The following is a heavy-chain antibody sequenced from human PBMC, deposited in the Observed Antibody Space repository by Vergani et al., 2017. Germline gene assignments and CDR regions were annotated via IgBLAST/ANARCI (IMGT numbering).Heavy chain of an antibody. V-gene: IGHV1-69*01. CDR2: IIPIFGTA. D-gene: IGHD5-12*01. CDR1: GGTFSSYA. J-gene: IGHJ6*02. CDR3: AIRRHMVATNNYYYGMDV. Sequence: QVQLVQSGAEVKKPGSSVKVSCKASGGTFSSYAISWVRQAPGQGLEWMGGIIPIFGTANYAQKFQGRVTITADESTGTAYMELSSLRSEDTAVYYCAIRRHMVATNNYYYGMDVWGQGTTVTVSS.